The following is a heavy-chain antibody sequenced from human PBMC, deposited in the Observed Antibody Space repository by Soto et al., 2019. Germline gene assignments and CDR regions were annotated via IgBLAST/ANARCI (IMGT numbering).Heavy chain of an antibody. D-gene: IGHD5-12*01. CDR1: GFTFSSYA. CDR2: ISGSGGST. J-gene: IGHJ6*02. Sequence: EVQLLESGRGLVQPGGSLRLSCAASGFTFSSYAMSWVRQAPGKGLEWVSAISGSGGSTYYADSVKRRFTISRDDSTNTLYLRMSSLSAEDTAVYYCAKSVDFMSGYCYGMDVWGQGTTVTVAS. CDR3: AKSVDFMSGYCYGMDV. V-gene: IGHV3-23*01.